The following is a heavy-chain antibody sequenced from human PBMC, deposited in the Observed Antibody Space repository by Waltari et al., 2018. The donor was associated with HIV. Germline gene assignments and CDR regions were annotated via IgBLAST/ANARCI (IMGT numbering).Heavy chain of an antibody. D-gene: IGHD2-15*01. CDR3: ASGSRHGHSHGIDY. V-gene: IGHV4-38-2*01. J-gene: IGHJ4*02. Sequence: QVQLQESGPGLVKPSETLSLTCSVSGYSIESGYYWGWIRQPPGKALEWIGSSLHSGNTYYNPSLKSRLTISLDTSKNQVSLKLSSVTAADTAVYYCASGSRHGHSHGIDYWGQGTLVTVSS. CDR1: GYSIESGYY. CDR2: SLHSGNT.